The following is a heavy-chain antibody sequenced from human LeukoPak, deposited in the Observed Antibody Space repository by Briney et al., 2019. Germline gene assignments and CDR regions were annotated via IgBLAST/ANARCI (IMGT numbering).Heavy chain of an antibody. Sequence: SETLSLTCAIHGGSLTDYFWTWIRQPPGKGLEWIGEINHSGVTHYSPSVRGRVTMSIDTSKNQFSLKLSSVTAADTAVYYCARHHWYFDYWGQGTLVTVSS. J-gene: IGHJ4*02. CDR1: GGSLTDYF. D-gene: IGHD1-1*01. CDR2: INHSGVT. CDR3: ARHHWYFDY. V-gene: IGHV4-34*01.